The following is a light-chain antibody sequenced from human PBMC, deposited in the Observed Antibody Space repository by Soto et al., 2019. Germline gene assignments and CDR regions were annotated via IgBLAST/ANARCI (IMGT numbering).Light chain of an antibody. Sequence: QSVLTQPPSVSGAPGQRVTISCTGSSSNIGAGYDVQWYQQLPGTAPKLLIYGNSKRPSGVPDRFSGSKSGTSASLAITGLQAEDETDYYCQSYDSSLSAVVFGGGTQLTVL. V-gene: IGLV1-40*01. CDR1: SSNIGAGYD. CDR2: GNS. CDR3: QSYDSSLSAVV. J-gene: IGLJ2*01.